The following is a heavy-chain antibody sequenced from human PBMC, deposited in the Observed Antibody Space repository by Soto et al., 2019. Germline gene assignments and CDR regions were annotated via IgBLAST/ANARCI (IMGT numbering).Heavy chain of an antibody. J-gene: IGHJ4*02. D-gene: IGHD3-10*01. V-gene: IGHV3-66*01. Sequence: GGSLRLSCAASGFTVSSNYMSWVRQAPGKGLEWVSVIYSGGSTYYADSVKGRFTISRDNSKNTLYLQMNSLGAEDTAVYYCARDVMVRGVTYYFDYWGQGTLVTVSS. CDR1: GFTVSSNY. CDR2: IYSGGST. CDR3: ARDVMVRGVTYYFDY.